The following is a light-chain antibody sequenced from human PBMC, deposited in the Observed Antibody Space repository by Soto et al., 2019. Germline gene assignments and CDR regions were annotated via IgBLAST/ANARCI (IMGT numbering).Light chain of an antibody. CDR3: QQSYNTLT. CDR1: QSISSY. J-gene: IGKJ4*01. CDR2: AAS. Sequence: DIQMTQSPSSLSASVGDRVTITCRASQSISSYLNWYQQKPGKAPKLLIHAASSLQSGVPSRFSGSGSGTDFTLTISSLQPEDFATYYCQQSYNTLTFGGGTKVDIK. V-gene: IGKV1-39*01.